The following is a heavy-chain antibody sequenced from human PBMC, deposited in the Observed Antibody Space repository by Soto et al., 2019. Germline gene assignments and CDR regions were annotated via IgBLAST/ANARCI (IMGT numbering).Heavy chain of an antibody. Sequence: PSETLSLTCTVSGGFISSSSYYWGWIRQPPGKGLEWIACIYYSGNTYYNPSLKSRVTISVDTSKNQFSLKLSSVTAADTAVYYCARGPGVQSSSSSYYFDDWGQGTLVTVSS. J-gene: IGHJ4*02. D-gene: IGHD6-6*01. CDR3: ARGPGVQSSSSSYYFDD. CDR2: IYYSGNT. CDR1: GGFISSSSYY. V-gene: IGHV4-39*07.